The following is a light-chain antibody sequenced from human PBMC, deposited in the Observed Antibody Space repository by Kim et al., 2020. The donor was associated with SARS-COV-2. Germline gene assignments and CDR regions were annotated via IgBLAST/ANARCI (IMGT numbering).Light chain of an antibody. CDR2: DNN. Sequence: GRKVTIPRSGSSSNIGKNYVSWYQQLTKTAPKLLIYDNNERPSGIPDRFSGSKSGKSATLGITGLQTGDEADYYCGTWDSSLSAVVFGGGTQLTVL. CDR3: GTWDSSLSAVV. V-gene: IGLV1-51*01. CDR1: SSNIGKNY. J-gene: IGLJ2*01.